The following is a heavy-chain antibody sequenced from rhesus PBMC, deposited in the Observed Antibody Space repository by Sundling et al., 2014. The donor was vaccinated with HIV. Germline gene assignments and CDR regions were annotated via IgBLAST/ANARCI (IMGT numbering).Heavy chain of an antibody. CDR2: IYGSSGST. J-gene: IGHJ6*01. V-gene: IGHV4S13*01. CDR1: GGSISSAYYY. CDR3: ARGGYSWNSRDYGLDS. Sequence: QVQLQESGPGLVKPSETLSLTCAVSGGSISSAYYYWNWIRQPPGKGLEWIGNIYGSSGSTDYNPSLKSRVTISTDTSKNQFSLKVNSVTAADTAVYYCARGGYSWNSRDYGLDSWGQGVVVTVSS. D-gene: IGHD1-1-1*01.